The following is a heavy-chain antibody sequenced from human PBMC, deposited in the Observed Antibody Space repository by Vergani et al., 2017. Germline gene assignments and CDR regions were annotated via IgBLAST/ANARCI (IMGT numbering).Heavy chain of an antibody. CDR3: AIARPTYYYGSGKTRGPRNFDY. Sequence: QVQLVQSGAEVKKPGSSVKVSCKASGGTFSSYAISWVRQAPGQGLEWMGGIIPILGTANYAQKFQGRVTITAEESTSTAYMELSSLSAEDTAVYYCAIARPTYYYGSGKTRGPRNFDYWGQGTLVTVSS. J-gene: IGHJ4*02. CDR2: IIPILGTA. CDR1: GGTFSSYA. D-gene: IGHD3-10*01. V-gene: IGHV1-69*01.